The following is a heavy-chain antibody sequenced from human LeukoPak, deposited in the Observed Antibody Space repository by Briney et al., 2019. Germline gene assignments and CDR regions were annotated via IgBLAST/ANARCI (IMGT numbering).Heavy chain of an antibody. J-gene: IGHJ4*02. CDR1: GFTFSSYS. D-gene: IGHD3-22*01. Sequence: GGSLRLSCAASGFTFSSYSMNWVRQAPGKGLEWVSSISSSSSYIYYADSVKGRFTVSRDNAKNSLYLQMNSLRAEDTAVYYCARRSYYYDSSGYYFWGQGTLVTVSS. CDR3: ARRSYYYDSSGYYF. CDR2: ISSSSSYI. V-gene: IGHV3-21*01.